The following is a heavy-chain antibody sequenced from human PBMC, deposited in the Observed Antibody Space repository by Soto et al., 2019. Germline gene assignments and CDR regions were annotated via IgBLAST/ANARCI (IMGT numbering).Heavy chain of an antibody. CDR2: IDPSDSYT. Sequence: PGESLKISCKGSGYSFTSYWISWVRQMPGKGLEWMGRIDPSDSYTNYSPSFQGHVTISADKSISTAYLQWSSLKASDTAMYYCASDTAMVTDYYGMDVWGQGTTVTVS. J-gene: IGHJ6*02. V-gene: IGHV5-10-1*01. D-gene: IGHD5-18*01. CDR3: ASDTAMVTDYYGMDV. CDR1: GYSFTSYW.